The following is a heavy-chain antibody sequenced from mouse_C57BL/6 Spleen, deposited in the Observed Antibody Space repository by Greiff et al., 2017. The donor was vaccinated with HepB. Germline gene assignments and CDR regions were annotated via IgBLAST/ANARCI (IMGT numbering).Heavy chain of an antibody. CDR2: INPNNGGT. D-gene: IGHD1-1*01. J-gene: IGHJ2*01. Sequence: EVQLQQSGPELVKPGASVKISCKASGYTFTDYYMNWVKQSHGKSLEWIGDINPNNGGTSYNQKFKGKATLTVDKSSSQAYMELRSLTSEDSAVYYCAGELPYFDYWGQGTTLTVSS. V-gene: IGHV1-26*01. CDR1: GYTFTDYY. CDR3: AGELPYFDY.